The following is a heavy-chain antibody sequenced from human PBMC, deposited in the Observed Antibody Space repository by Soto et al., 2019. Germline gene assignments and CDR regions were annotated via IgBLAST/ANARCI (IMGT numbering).Heavy chain of an antibody. Sequence: GGSRRLSCAASGFTFSTYTMHWVRQAPGKGLEWVAVISYDGSNKYYADSVKGRFTISRDNSKNTLYLQMNSLRAEDTAVYYCAKDALRGTMTYGMDVWGQGTTVTVSS. V-gene: IGHV3-30*04. CDR1: GFTFSTYT. D-gene: IGHD3-22*01. CDR2: ISYDGSNK. CDR3: AKDALRGTMTYGMDV. J-gene: IGHJ6*02.